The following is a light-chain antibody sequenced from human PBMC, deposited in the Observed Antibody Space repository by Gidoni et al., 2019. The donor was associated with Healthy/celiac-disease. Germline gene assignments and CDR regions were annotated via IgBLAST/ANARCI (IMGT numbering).Light chain of an antibody. CDR3: QQYNSSPYT. V-gene: IGKV1-5*03. Sequence: DIQMTQSPSTLSASVGDRVTITCRASQNINWWLAWYQQKPGKAPKLLIYQASNLEGGVPSGFSGSGSGTEFTLTISSLQPDDFATYYCQQYNSSPYTFGQGTKLEIK. J-gene: IGKJ2*01. CDR2: QAS. CDR1: QNINWW.